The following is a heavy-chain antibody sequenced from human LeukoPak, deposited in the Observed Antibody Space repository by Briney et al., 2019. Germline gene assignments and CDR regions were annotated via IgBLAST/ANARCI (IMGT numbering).Heavy chain of an antibody. CDR3: AKDPREGYSLTLRYYFDY. CDR1: GFTFTSYA. V-gene: IGHV3-23*01. D-gene: IGHD5-24*01. CDR2: LSASGDGT. J-gene: IGHJ4*02. Sequence: PGESLRLSCAASGFTFTSYAMSWVRQAPGKGLEWVSSLSASGDGTFYADAVKGRFTISRDDSMNTLYLQMNSLRTEDAAVYYCAKDPREGYSLTLRYYFDYWGQGTLVTVSS.